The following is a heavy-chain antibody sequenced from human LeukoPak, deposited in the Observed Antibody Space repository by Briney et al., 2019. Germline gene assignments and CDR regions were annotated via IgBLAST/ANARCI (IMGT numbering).Heavy chain of an antibody. Sequence: PSQTLSLTCAVSGGSISSGGYSWSWIRQPPGKGLEWIGYIYHSGSTYYNPSLKSRVTISVDRSKNQFSLKLSSVTAADTAVYYCARGSRSMVTIDYWGQGTLVTVSS. CDR1: GGSISSGGYS. CDR3: ARGSRSMVTIDY. CDR2: IYHSGST. J-gene: IGHJ4*02. D-gene: IGHD4/OR15-4a*01. V-gene: IGHV4-30-2*01.